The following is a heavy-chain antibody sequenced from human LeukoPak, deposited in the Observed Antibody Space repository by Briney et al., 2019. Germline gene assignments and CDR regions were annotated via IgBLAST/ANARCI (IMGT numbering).Heavy chain of an antibody. Sequence: PGGSLRLSCAASGFTFSSYSMHWVRQAPGKGLEWVAVISYDGSNKYYADSVKGRFTISRDNAKNSLYLQMNSLRAEDTAVYYCARDPVRGQQLSNWFDPWGQGTLVTVSS. CDR2: ISYDGSNK. J-gene: IGHJ5*02. CDR3: ARDPVRGQQLSNWFDP. D-gene: IGHD6-13*01. CDR1: GFTFSSYS. V-gene: IGHV3-30*03.